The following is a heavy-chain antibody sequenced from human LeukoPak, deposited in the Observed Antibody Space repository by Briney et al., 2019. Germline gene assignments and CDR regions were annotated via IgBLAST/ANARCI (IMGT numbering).Heavy chain of an antibody. CDR3: ARETPRAYYGLDV. CDR1: GCTFNRYA. CDR2: INTNTGNP. V-gene: IGHV7-4-1*02. J-gene: IGHJ6*02. Sequence: ASVKVSCKASGCTFNRYAMNWLRQAPGQGLEWMGWINTNTGNPTYAQGFTGRFVFSLDTSVSTAYLQISSLKAEDTAVYYCARETPRAYYGLDVWGQGTTVTVSS. D-gene: IGHD3-10*01.